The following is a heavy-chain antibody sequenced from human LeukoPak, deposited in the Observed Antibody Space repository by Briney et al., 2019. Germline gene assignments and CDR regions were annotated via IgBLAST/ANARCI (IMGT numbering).Heavy chain of an antibody. CDR3: ARHRGNYFDY. Sequence: SETLSLTCTVSGGSISSYYWSCIRQSPGRGLEWIGYISYSGTTNYNPSLKSRVTISVAPSKNQFSLKLRSVTAPDTAMYYSARHRGNYFDYCGQGSLVTVSS. CDR1: GGSISSYY. CDR2: ISYSGTT. D-gene: IGHD6-13*01. J-gene: IGHJ4*02. V-gene: IGHV4-59*01.